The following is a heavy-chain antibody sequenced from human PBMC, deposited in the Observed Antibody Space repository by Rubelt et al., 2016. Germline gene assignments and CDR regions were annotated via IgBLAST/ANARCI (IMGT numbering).Heavy chain of an antibody. CDR3: ARSLVGDTFPDY. D-gene: IGHD1-26*01. V-gene: IGHV3-48*04. J-gene: IGHJ4*02. CDR2: ISGSSTTI. CDR1: EFIFSGYG. Sequence: VQLVEFGGGVVQPGRSLRLSCAASEFIFSGYGMHWVRQAPGKGLEWVSYISGSSTTIYYADSVKGRFTISRDNAKNSLYLQMNSLRAEDTAVYYCARSLVGDTFPDYWGQGTLVTVSS.